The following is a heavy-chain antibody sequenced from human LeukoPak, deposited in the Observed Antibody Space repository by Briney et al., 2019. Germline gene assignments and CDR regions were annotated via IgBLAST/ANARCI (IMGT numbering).Heavy chain of an antibody. D-gene: IGHD7-27*01. J-gene: IGHJ4*02. Sequence: ASVKVSCKASGGTFSSYAISWVRQAPGQGLEWMGGIIPIFGTANYAQKFQGRVTITADESTSTAYMELSSLRSEDTAVYYCARSLGIKTPFDYWGQGTLVTVSS. V-gene: IGHV1-69*13. CDR2: IIPIFGTA. CDR1: GGTFSSYA. CDR3: ARSLGIKTPFDY.